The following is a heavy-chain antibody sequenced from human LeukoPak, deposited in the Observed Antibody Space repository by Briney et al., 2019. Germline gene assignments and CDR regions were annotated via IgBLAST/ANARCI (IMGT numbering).Heavy chain of an antibody. D-gene: IGHD5-24*01. CDR1: GFTFSSYG. CDR2: IWYDGSNK. V-gene: IGHV3-33*01. CDR3: ARGGMWLQLDAFDI. J-gene: IGHJ3*02. Sequence: GGSLRLSCAASGFTFSSYGMHWVRQAPGKGLEWVAVIWYDGSNKYYADSVKGRFTISRDNSKNTLYLQMNSLRAEDTAVYYCARGGMWLQLDAFDIWGQGTMVTVSS.